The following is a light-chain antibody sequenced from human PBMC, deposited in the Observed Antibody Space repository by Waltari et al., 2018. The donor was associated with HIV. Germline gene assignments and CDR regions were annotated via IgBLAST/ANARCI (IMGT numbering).Light chain of an antibody. V-gene: IGLV2-14*01. CDR2: EVS. Sequence: QSALTQPAPVSGSPGQSITISCTGTSGDVGSRYNFVSWYQQHPAKVPNLSIFEVSKRPSGVSNRFSGSKSANTASLTISGLQPEDEADYYCSSYTSSHIVIFGGGTKVTVL. CDR1: SGDVGSRYNF. J-gene: IGLJ2*01. CDR3: SSYTSSHIVI.